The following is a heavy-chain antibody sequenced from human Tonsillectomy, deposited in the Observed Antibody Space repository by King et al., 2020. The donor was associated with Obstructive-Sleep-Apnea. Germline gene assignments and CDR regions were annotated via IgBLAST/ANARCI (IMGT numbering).Heavy chain of an antibody. Sequence: VQLVESGGGSVQPGGSLRLSCAASGFTFSSYAMSWVRQAPGKGLEWVSVISASGDSTNYADSVKGRFTISRDSSKNTLYVQMNRLRADDTAVYYCVSVVTATLGGWIDYWGQGTLVTVSS. J-gene: IGHJ4*02. D-gene: IGHD2-15*01. CDR2: ISASGDST. CDR3: VSVVTATLGGWIDY. V-gene: IGHV3-23*04. CDR1: GFTFSSYA.